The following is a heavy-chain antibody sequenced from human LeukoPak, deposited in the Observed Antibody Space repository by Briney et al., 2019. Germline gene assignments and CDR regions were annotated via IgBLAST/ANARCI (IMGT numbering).Heavy chain of an antibody. Sequence: GASVKVSCKASGYTFTRYAIEWVRQAPGQRLEWMGWISAGNGNTNYAQKFQGRVTMTSDTSASTAYMELSSLRSDDAAVYYCAREWDFRTLDPWGQGTLVTVSS. J-gene: IGHJ5*02. V-gene: IGHV1-18*01. CDR2: ISAGNGNT. CDR3: AREWDFRTLDP. D-gene: IGHD3/OR15-3a*01. CDR1: GYTFTRYA.